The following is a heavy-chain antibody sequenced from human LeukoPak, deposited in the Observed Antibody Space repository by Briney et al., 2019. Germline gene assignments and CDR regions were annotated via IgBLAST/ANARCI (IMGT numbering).Heavy chain of an antibody. D-gene: IGHD6-6*01. J-gene: IGHJ4*02. Sequence: SETLSLTCTVSGGSISSYYWSWIRQPPGKGLEWIGYIYYSGSTNYNPSLKSRVTISVDTSKNQFSLKLSSVTAADTAVYYCARDSPYSSSAGGFDYWGQGTLVTVSS. CDR1: GGSISSYY. CDR2: IYYSGST. V-gene: IGHV4-59*01. CDR3: ARDSPYSSSAGGFDY.